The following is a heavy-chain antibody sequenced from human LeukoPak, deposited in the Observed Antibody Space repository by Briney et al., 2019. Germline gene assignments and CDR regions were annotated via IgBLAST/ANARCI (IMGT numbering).Heavy chain of an antibody. CDR1: GFTFSNYW. Sequence: GGSLRLSCAASGFTFSNYWMSWVRQAPGKGLEWVANIKHDGTDKYYVDSVKGRFTISRDNAKNSLFLQMNSLRAEDTAVYYCARETYYYDSSGYIHFDYWGQGTLVTVSS. CDR3: ARETYYYDSSGYIHFDY. D-gene: IGHD3-22*01. J-gene: IGHJ4*02. V-gene: IGHV3-7*01. CDR2: IKHDGTDK.